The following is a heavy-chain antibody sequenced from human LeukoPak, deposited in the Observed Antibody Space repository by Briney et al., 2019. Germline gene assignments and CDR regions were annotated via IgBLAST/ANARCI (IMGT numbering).Heavy chain of an antibody. CDR3: ARDFDYYDSSGYYDY. Sequence: PGGSLRLSCAASGFTFSSYWMSWVRQAPGKGLEWVVNIKQDGSEKYYVDSVKGRFTISRDNAKNSLYLQMNSLRAEDTAVYYCARDFDYYDSSGYYDYWGQGTLVTVSS. J-gene: IGHJ4*02. V-gene: IGHV3-7*01. D-gene: IGHD3-22*01. CDR1: GFTFSSYW. CDR2: IKQDGSEK.